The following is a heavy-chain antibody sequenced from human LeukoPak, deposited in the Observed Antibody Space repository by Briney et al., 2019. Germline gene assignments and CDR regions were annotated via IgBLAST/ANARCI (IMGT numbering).Heavy chain of an antibody. Sequence: GSLRLSCAGSGFTFTNYAMSWVRQAPGKGLEWVSTISGSGGNTYYADSVQGRFTISRDDSKSTLYLQMNSLRAEDTAVYYCAKSHPVTMIIMVISYFDFWGQGTLVTVSS. CDR2: ISGSGGNT. CDR3: AKSHPVTMIIMVISYFDF. V-gene: IGHV3-23*01. J-gene: IGHJ4*02. CDR1: GFTFTNYA. D-gene: IGHD3-22*01.